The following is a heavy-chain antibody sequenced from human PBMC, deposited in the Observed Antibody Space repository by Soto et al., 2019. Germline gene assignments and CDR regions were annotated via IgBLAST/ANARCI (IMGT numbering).Heavy chain of an antibody. CDR1: GFAFSDYY. CDR2: ISHSGGTI. D-gene: IGHD2-2*01. V-gene: IGHV3-11*01. CDR3: ARERSSSWFDY. Sequence: QVQLVESGGGLVKPGGSLRLSCAASGFAFSDYYMSWIRQAPGRGLEWLSYISHSGGTIYYADSVKGRFTISRDNAKNSLDLQMNSLRAEDTAVYYCARERSSSWFDYGGQGTLVTVSS. J-gene: IGHJ4*02.